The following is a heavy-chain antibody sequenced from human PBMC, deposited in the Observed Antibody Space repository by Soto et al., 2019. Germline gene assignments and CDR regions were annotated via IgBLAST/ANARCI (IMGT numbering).Heavy chain of an antibody. CDR3: AKDRVATII. D-gene: IGHD5-12*01. CDR1: GFTFSSYA. J-gene: IGHJ4*02. CDR2: ISGSGGST. V-gene: IGHV3-23*01. Sequence: GWSLSLSCAASGFTFSSYAMSWVRQAPGKGLEWVSAISGSGGSTYYADSVNGRFTISRDNSKNTLYLQMNSLRAEDTAVYYCAKDRVATIIWGQGTLVTVSS.